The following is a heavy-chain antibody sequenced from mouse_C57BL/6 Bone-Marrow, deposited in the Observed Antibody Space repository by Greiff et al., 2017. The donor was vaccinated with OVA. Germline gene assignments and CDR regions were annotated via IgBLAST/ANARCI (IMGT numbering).Heavy chain of an antibody. Sequence: DVKLVESGPELVKPGASVKISCKASGYTFTDYYMNWVKQSHGKSLEWIGDINPNNGGTSYNQKFKGKATLTVDKSSSTAYMELRSLTSEDSAVYYCARVYFYFDYWGQGTTLTVSS. CDR3: ARVYFYFDY. CDR1: GYTFTDYY. J-gene: IGHJ2*01. CDR2: INPNNGGT. V-gene: IGHV1-26*01.